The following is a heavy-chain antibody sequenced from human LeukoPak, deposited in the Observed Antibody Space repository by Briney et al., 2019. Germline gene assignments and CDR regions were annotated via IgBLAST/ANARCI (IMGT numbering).Heavy chain of an antibody. V-gene: IGHV3-30*18. CDR3: AKISAAVVAATHDY. CDR2: ISYDGSNK. J-gene: IGHJ4*02. Sequence: GGSLRLSCAASGFTFSSYGMHWVRQAPGKGLEWVAVISYDGSNKYYADSVKGRFTISRDNSKNPLYLQMTSLRAAATAVYYCAKISAAVVAATHDYWGQGTLVTVSS. D-gene: IGHD2-15*01. CDR1: GFTFSSYG.